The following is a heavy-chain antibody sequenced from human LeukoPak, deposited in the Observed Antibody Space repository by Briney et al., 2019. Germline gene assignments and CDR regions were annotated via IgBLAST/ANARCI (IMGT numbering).Heavy chain of an antibody. CDR2: INHSGST. J-gene: IGHJ4*02. D-gene: IGHD4-11*01. V-gene: IGHV4-34*01. CDR1: GGSFSGYY. Sequence: PSETLSLTCAVYGGSFSGYYWSWIRQPPGKGLEWIGEINHSGSTNYNPSLNSRVTISVDTSKNQFSLKLSSVTAADTAVYYCVRYTVYFDYWGQGTLVTVSS. CDR3: VRYTVYFDY.